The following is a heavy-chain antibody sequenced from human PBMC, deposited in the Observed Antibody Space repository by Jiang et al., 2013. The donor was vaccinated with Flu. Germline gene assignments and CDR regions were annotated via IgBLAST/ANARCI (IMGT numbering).Heavy chain of an antibody. V-gene: IGHV6-1*01. Sequence: WLGRTWYRSRWSTGYAASVKSRIIINADTSKNQFSLQLNSLTPEDTAVYYCARDTITMIVVVTDPYYYYYGMDVWGQGTTVTVSS. D-gene: IGHD3-22*01. CDR3: ARDTITMIVVVTDPYYYYYGMDV. CDR2: TWYRSRWST. J-gene: IGHJ6*02.